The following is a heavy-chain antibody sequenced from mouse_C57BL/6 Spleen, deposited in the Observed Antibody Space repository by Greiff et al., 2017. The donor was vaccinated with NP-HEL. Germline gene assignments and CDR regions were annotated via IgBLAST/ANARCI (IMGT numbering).Heavy chain of an antibody. D-gene: IGHD2-4*01. CDR1: GYTFTSYW. J-gene: IGHJ3*01. CDR3: ARSPGYDSPFAY. CDR2: INPSNGGT. V-gene: IGHV1-53*01. Sequence: QVQLKQPGTELVKPGASVKLSCKASGYTFTSYWMHWVKQRPGQGLEWIGNINPSNGGTNYNEKFKSKATLTVDKSSSTAYMQLSSLTSEDSAVYYCARSPGYDSPFAYWGQGTLVTVSA.